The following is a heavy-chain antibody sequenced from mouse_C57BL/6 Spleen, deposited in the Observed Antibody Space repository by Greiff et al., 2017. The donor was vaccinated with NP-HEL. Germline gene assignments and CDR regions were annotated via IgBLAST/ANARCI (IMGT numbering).Heavy chain of an antibody. CDR2: ISSSGST. V-gene: IGHV3-2*02. D-gene: IGHD1-2*01. Sequence: EVKLQESGPGLVKPSQSLSLTCTVTGYSITSGYGWNWIRQFPGNQLAWMGYISSSGSTNYNPSLKSRISITRDTSKNQFFLQLNSVTTEDTATYDCARTARIKYWGQGTTLTVSS. CDR1: GYSITSGYG. CDR3: ARTARIKY. J-gene: IGHJ2*01.